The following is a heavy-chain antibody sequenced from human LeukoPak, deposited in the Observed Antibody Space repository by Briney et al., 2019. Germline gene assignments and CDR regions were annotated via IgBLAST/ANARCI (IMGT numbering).Heavy chain of an antibody. CDR2: INPSAGSA. CDR3: ARVLEKYSDRSGYDAFVI. J-gene: IGHJ3*02. D-gene: IGHD3-22*01. Sequence: APVNASCKASGYTFTSYFIHWVRQAPGQGLEWMGIINPSAGSATYAQKFQGRVTMTRDTSTSTVYMELSSLRSEDTAVYYCARVLEKYSDRSGYDAFVISGHRKTFTVSS. V-gene: IGHV1-46*01. CDR1: GYTFTSYF.